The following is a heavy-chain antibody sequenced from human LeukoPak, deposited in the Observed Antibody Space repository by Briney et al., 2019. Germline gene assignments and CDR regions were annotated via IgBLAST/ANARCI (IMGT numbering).Heavy chain of an antibody. CDR1: GYTFTGYY. CDR2: INPNSGGT. V-gene: IGHV1-2*02. D-gene: IGHD6-13*01. J-gene: IGHJ4*02. CDR3: ARGGGAAAGTLDY. Sequence: ASVKISCWASGYTFTGYYMHWVRQAPGQGLEWMGWINPNSGGTNYAQKFQDRVTMTRDTSISTAYMELSRLRSDDTAVYYCARGGGAAAGTLDYWGQGTLVTVSS.